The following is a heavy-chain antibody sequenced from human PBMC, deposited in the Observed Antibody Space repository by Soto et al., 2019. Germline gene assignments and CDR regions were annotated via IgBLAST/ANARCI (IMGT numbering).Heavy chain of an antibody. CDR3: ARDLGYCTNGVCYTIGYFDY. CDR1: DGSIGGYY. V-gene: IGHV4-4*07. J-gene: IGHJ4*02. Sequence: SETLSLTCTVSDGSIGGYYWNWIRQPAGKGLEWIGRIYATTTGSTNYNPSLKGRVTISVDTSKNQFSLKLSSVTAADTAVYYCARDLGYCTNGVCYTIGYFDYWGQGTLVTVSS. CDR2: IYATTTGST. D-gene: IGHD2-8*01.